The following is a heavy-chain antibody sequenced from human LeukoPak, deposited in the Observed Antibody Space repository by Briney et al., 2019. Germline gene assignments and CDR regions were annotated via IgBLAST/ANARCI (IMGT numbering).Heavy chain of an antibody. V-gene: IGHV3-48*03. D-gene: IGHD5-18*01. CDR1: GFTFSSYE. J-gene: IGHJ5*02. CDR2: ISSSGSTI. CDR3: AREFQGYSYGPGPDSSGYL. Sequence: GGSLRLSCAASGFTFSSYEVNWVRQAPGKGLEWVSYISSSGSTIYYADSVKGRFTISRDNAKNSLYLQMNSLRAEDTAVYYCAREFQGYSYGPGPDSSGYLWGQGTLVTVPS.